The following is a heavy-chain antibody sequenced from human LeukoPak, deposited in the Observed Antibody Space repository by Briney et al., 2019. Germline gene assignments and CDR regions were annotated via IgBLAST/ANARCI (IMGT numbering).Heavy chain of an antibody. J-gene: IGHJ4*02. Sequence: PSETLSPTCTVSGGSISSYYWSWIRQPPGKGLEWIGYIYYSGSTNYNPSLKSRVTISVDTSKNQFSLKLSSVTAADTAVYYCARGDYGDYWGQGTLVTVSS. CDR1: GGSISSYY. V-gene: IGHV4-59*01. CDR2: IYYSGST. CDR3: ARGDYGDY.